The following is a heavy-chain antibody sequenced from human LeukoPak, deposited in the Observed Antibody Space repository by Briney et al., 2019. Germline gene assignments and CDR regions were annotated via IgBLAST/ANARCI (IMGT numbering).Heavy chain of an antibody. Sequence: GESLKISCKGSGSSFSDYWIGWVRQIPGKGLEWMGIIYPGDSDIRYSPSFQGQVTISADKFINTAYLQWSSLKASDTAMYFCARQGAGYCSSSSCNILVTDSWGQGTLVTVSS. D-gene: IGHD2-2*01. V-gene: IGHV5-51*01. CDR3: ARQGAGYCSSSSCNILVTDS. CDR1: GSSFSDYW. CDR2: IYPGDSDI. J-gene: IGHJ5*01.